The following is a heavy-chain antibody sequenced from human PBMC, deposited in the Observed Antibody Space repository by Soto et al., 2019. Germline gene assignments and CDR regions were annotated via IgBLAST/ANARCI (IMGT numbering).Heavy chain of an antibody. V-gene: IGHV1-8*01. Sequence: GASVKVSCKASGYTFTSYDINWVRQATGQGLEWMGWMNPNSGNTGYAQKFQGRVTMTRNTSISTAYMELSSLRSEDTAVYYCARSSGWYYVYYYYYMDVWGKGTTVTVS. CDR2: MNPNSGNT. CDR3: ARSSGWYYVYYYYYMDV. CDR1: GYTFTSYD. D-gene: IGHD6-19*01. J-gene: IGHJ6*03.